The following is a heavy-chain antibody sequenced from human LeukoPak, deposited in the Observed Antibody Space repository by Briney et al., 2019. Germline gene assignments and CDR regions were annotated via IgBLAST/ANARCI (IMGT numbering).Heavy chain of an antibody. J-gene: IGHJ4*02. CDR1: GGSIISGGSICSYS. Sequence: NPSETLSLTCSVSGGSIISGGSICSYSWPWLRQPPGKGLEWIGYVYYSGCTNYNPSLKSRVTISLDTSKNHFSLKLSSVTAADTAVYYCAAMADSSIWFRIDYWGQGTLVTVSS. D-gene: IGHD6-13*01. CDR3: AAMADSSIWFRIDY. CDR2: VYYSGCT. V-gene: IGHV4-61*03.